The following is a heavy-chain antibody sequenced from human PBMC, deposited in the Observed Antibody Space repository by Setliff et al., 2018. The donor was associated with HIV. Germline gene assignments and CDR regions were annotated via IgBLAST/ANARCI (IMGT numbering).Heavy chain of an antibody. D-gene: IGHD5-12*01. CDR2: LYYSGST. CDR1: GASIRSYY. Sequence: ASETLSLTCIVSGASIRSYYWAWIRQSPGRGLQYLGHLYYSGSTNYNPSLKSRITMSMDTSKNQFSLQLSSVTAADTAVYYCARIPWVATLWGGAFDLWGHGTMGTVSS. CDR3: ARIPWVATLWGGAFDL. V-gene: IGHV4-59*01. J-gene: IGHJ3*01.